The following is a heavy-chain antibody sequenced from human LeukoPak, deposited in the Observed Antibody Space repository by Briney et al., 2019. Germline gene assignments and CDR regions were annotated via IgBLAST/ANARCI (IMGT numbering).Heavy chain of an antibody. CDR1: GGSVSSGSYY. Sequence: PSETLSLTCTVSGGSVSSGSYYWSWIRQPPGKGLEWIGYIYYSGSTNYNPSLKSRVTISVDTSKNQFSLKLGSVTAADTAVYYCARDSPQCSSTSCQTTNYYYYGMDVWGQGTTVNVSS. CDR3: ARDSPQCSSTSCQTTNYYYYGMDV. CDR2: IYYSGST. J-gene: IGHJ6*02. D-gene: IGHD2-2*01. V-gene: IGHV4-61*01.